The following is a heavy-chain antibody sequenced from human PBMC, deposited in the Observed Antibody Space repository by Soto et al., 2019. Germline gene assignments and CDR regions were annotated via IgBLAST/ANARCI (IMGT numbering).Heavy chain of an antibody. J-gene: IGHJ6*03. CDR3: AKREGEEPLSGYYYMDV. V-gene: IGHV3-23*01. D-gene: IGHD1-1*01. Sequence: GGSLRLSCAASGFTFSSYAMSWVRQAPGKGLEWVSAISGSGDSTYYADSVKGRFTISRDNSKNTLYLQMNSLRAEDTAVYYCAKREGEEPLSGYYYMDVWGKGTTVTVSS. CDR2: ISGSGDST. CDR1: GFTFSSYA.